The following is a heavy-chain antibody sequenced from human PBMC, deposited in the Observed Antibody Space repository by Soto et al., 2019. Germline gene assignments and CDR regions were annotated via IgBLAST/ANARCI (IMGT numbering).Heavy chain of an antibody. Sequence: PGGSLRLSCAASGFTFSDDYMSWIRQAPGKGLDWVAYISSSSRTTKYGDSVKGRFTISRDNAKNSLFLQMNSLIAEDTAVYYCARDVYRYSSSSPEDVWGQGTTVTVSS. J-gene: IGHJ6*02. D-gene: IGHD6-6*01. CDR3: ARDVYRYSSSSPEDV. V-gene: IGHV3-11*06. CDR1: GFTFSDDY. CDR2: ISSSSRTT.